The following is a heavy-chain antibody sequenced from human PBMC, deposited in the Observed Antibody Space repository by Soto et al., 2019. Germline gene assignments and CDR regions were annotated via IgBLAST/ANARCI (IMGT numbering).Heavy chain of an antibody. CDR3: ARGPQFPDIEVIPGAVDD. CDR1: GFTFSSYE. V-gene: IGHV3-48*03. CDR2: ISYSGSTI. D-gene: IGHD2-2*01. J-gene: IGHJ4*02. Sequence: EVQVVESGGGWVQPGGSLRLSCTAAGFTFSSYEMNWVRQAPGKGLEWVSYISYSGSTIYYADSVKGRFTISRDNAKNSLYLQMNSLRAEDTAVYYCARGPQFPDIEVIPGAVDDWGQGTLVTVSS.